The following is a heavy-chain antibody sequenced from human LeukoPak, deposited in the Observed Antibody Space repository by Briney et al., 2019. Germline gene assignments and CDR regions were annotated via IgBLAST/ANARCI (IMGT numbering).Heavy chain of an antibody. J-gene: IGHJ5*02. D-gene: IGHD3-10*01. Sequence: GGSLRLSCAASGFTFSSYAMSWVRQAPGKGLEWVSAISGSGGSTYYADSVKGRFTISRDDSKNTLYLQMNSLRAEDTAVYYCAKEITMVRGVKPNWFDPWGQGTLVTVSS. CDR1: GFTFSSYA. CDR2: ISGSGGST. CDR3: AKEITMVRGVKPNWFDP. V-gene: IGHV3-23*01.